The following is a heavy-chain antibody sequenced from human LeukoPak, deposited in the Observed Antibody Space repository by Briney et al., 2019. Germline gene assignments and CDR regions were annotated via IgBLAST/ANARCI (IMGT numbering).Heavy chain of an antibody. Sequence: GGSPRLSCAASGFTFSSYGMHWVRQAPGKGLEWVAATSYDGSNRHYADSMKGRFTISRDNAKNSLYLQMNSLRAEDTAVYYCARVPGTKGYFDYWGQGTLVTVSS. CDR1: GFTFSSYG. J-gene: IGHJ4*02. CDR3: ARVPGTKGYFDY. D-gene: IGHD1/OR15-1a*01. V-gene: IGHV3-30*03. CDR2: TSYDGSNR.